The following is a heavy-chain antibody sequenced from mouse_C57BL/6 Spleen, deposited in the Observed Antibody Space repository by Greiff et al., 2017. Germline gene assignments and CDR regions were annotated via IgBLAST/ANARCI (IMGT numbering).Heavy chain of an antibody. D-gene: IGHD2-3*01. V-gene: IGHV5-4*01. CDR2: ISDGGSYT. Sequence: EVHLVESGGGLVKPGGSLKLSCAASGFTFSSYAMSWVRQTPEKRLEWVATISDGGSYTYYPDNVKGRFTISRDNAKNNLYLQMSHLKSEDTAMYYCARGGYYKDYYAMDYWGQGTSVTVSS. J-gene: IGHJ4*01. CDR3: ARGGYYKDYYAMDY. CDR1: GFTFSSYA.